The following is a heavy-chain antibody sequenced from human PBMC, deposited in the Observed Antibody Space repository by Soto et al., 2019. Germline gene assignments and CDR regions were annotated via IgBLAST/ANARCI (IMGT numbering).Heavy chain of an antibody. CDR3: ASRHRSPYFDY. V-gene: IGHV4-30-4*08. D-gene: IGHD2-21*01. J-gene: IGHJ4*02. CDR2: IYYSGST. Sequence: PSETLSLTCTVSGGSISSGGYYWSWIRQHPGKGLEWIGYIYYSGSTYYNPSLKSRVTISVDTSKNQFSLKLNSVTAADTAVYYCASRHRSPYFDYWGQGTLVTVSS. CDR1: GGSISSGGYY.